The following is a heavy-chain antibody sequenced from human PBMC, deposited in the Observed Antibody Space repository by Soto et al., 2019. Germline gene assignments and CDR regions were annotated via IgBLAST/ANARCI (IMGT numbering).Heavy chain of an antibody. CDR3: VKCNGFGDS. CDR1: GFSISEYG. J-gene: IGHJ4*02. Sequence: EVQLLESGGGSVQPGGSLKLSCAVSGFSISEYGVTWVRQPPGKGLYWVSGFSGGRGGTFYADSVTGRFTISRDDSRNMVYLQMDSLGVEDTAVYYCVKCNGFGDSWGQGTLVTVSS. CDR2: FSGGRGGT. D-gene: IGHD3-10*01. V-gene: IGHV3-23*01.